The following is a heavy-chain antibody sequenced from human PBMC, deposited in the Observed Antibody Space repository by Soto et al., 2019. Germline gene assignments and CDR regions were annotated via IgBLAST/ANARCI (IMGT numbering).Heavy chain of an antibody. CDR1: GGSISSGGYS. Sequence: SETLSLTCAVSGGSISSGGYSWSWIRQPPGKGLEWIGYIYHSGRTYYNPSLKSRVTISVDTSKNQFSLKLSSVTAADTAVYYCARAPRGNYGYPSYFDYWGQGTLVTVSS. J-gene: IGHJ4*02. D-gene: IGHD3-10*01. V-gene: IGHV4-30-2*01. CDR2: IYHSGRT. CDR3: ARAPRGNYGYPSYFDY.